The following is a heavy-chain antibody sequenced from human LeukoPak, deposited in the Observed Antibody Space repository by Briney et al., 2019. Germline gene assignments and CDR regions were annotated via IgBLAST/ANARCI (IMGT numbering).Heavy chain of an antibody. D-gene: IGHD6-13*01. CDR3: ARVSRGGITASWFDP. CDR2: IRSNTYGGST. CDR1: GFTFGDYG. J-gene: IGHJ5*02. Sequence: GGSLRLSCEGSGFTFGDYGVGWFRQAPGEGLQWVTSIRSNTYGGSTEYVPSVKGRFTISRDDSNSIAYLQMNSLKAEDTAIYYCARVSRGGITASWFDPWGQGTLVTVSS. V-gene: IGHV3-49*03.